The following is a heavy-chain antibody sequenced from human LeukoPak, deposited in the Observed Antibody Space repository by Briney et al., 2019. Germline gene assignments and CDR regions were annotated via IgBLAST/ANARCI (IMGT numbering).Heavy chain of an antibody. J-gene: IGHJ4*02. D-gene: IGHD3-16*01. CDR3: ARYEAPDY. Sequence: PGGSLRLSCAASGFTFSSYSMNWVRQAPGKGLEWVSSISSSSSYIYYAGSVKGRFTISRDNAKNSLYLQMNSLRAEDTAVYYCARYEAPDYWGQGTLVTVSS. CDR1: GFTFSSYS. V-gene: IGHV3-21*01. CDR2: ISSSSSYI.